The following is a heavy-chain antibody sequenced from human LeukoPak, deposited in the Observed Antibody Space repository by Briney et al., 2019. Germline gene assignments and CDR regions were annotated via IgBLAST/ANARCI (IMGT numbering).Heavy chain of an antibody. J-gene: IGHJ6*02. CDR1: GYTFTSYD. V-gene: IGHV1-8*01. Sequence: ASVKVSCKASGYTFTSYDINWARQATGQGLEWMGWMNPNSGNTGYAQKFQGRVTMTRNTSISTAYMELSSLRSEDTAVYYCAREPKTSRHPWMDVWGQGTTVTVSS. CDR3: AREPKTSRHPWMDV. CDR2: MNPNSGNT. D-gene: IGHD6-25*01.